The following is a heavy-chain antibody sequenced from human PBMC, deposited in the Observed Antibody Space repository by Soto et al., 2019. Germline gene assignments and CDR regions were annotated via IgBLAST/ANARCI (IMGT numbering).Heavy chain of an antibody. D-gene: IGHD1-7*01. V-gene: IGHV1-18*01. J-gene: IGHJ4*02. CDR1: GFTFTSSA. CDR3: TRDGRATGTTDFDF. CDR2: ISAYNGNT. Sequence: ASVKVSCEASGFTFTSSAMQWVRQARGQGLEWIGWISAYNGNTNYAQKLQGRVTMTTDTSTSTAYMELRSLRSDDTAVYYCTRDGRATGTTDFDFWGQGTLVTVSS.